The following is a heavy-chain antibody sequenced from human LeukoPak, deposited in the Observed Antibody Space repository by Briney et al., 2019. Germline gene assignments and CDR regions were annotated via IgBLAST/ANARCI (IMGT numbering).Heavy chain of an antibody. V-gene: IGHV7-4-1*02. CDR2: INTNTGNP. CDR1: GYTFTSYA. CDR3: ATTGYSSGWYVAFDI. Sequence: ASVKVSCKASGYTFTSYAMNWVRQAPGQGLEWMGWINTNTGNPTYAQGFTGRFVFSLDTSVSTAYLQISSLKAEDTAVYYCATTGYSSGWYVAFDIWGQGTMVTVSS. D-gene: IGHD6-19*01. J-gene: IGHJ3*02.